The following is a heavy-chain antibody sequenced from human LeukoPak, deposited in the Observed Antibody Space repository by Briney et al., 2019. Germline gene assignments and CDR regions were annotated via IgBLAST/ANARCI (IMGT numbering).Heavy chain of an antibody. CDR1: GYSFINYL. Sequence: GESLKISCKGSGYSFINYLIGWVRQMPGKGLEWLGIIYPGDSDTRYSPSFQGQVTISADKSISTAYLQWSSLMASDTAIYYCARQWGGAVAGIDYWGQGTLVTVSS. CDR2: IYPGDSDT. CDR3: ARQWGGAVAGIDY. D-gene: IGHD6-19*01. J-gene: IGHJ4*02. V-gene: IGHV5-51*01.